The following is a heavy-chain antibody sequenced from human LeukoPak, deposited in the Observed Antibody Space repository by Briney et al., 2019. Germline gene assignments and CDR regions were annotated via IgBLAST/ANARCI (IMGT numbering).Heavy chain of an antibody. D-gene: IGHD3-22*01. CDR3: ARLSSYDNSLDY. Sequence: SETLSLTCTVSGVSFTGGSYYWGWIRQPPGKGLEWIGTTYYTGSTTYNPSLKSRVTISLDTSNNQFFLKLSSVTAADTAVYYCARLSSYDNSLDYWGQGTLVTVSS. CDR2: TYYTGST. CDR1: GVSFTGGSYY. J-gene: IGHJ4*02. V-gene: IGHV4-39*07.